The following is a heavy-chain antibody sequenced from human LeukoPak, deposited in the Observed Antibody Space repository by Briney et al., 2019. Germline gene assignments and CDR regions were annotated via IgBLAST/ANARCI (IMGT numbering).Heavy chain of an antibody. D-gene: IGHD5-24*01. V-gene: IGHV6-1*01. Sequence: SQTLSLTCAISGDSVSRNSGGWHWIRQSPSRGLEWLGRTHYRSKWLNEYAVSVKSRIVINADTSKNQFSLQLNSVTPEDTAVYFCAREDGYNYLNSWGQGTLVTVSS. CDR2: THYRSKWLN. J-gene: IGHJ4*02. CDR1: GDSVSRNSGG. CDR3: AREDGYNYLNS.